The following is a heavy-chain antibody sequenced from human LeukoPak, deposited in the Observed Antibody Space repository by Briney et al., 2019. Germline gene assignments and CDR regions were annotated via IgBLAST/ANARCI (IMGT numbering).Heavy chain of an antibody. Sequence: GESLKISCKGSGYSFTSYWIGWVRQMPGKGPEWMGRIDPSDSYTNYSPSFQGHVTISADKSISTAYLQWSSLKASDTAIYYCSTGGFIAYWGQGTLVTVSS. CDR3: STGGFIAY. V-gene: IGHV5-10-1*01. D-gene: IGHD3-16*01. J-gene: IGHJ4*02. CDR2: IDPSDSYT. CDR1: GYSFTSYW.